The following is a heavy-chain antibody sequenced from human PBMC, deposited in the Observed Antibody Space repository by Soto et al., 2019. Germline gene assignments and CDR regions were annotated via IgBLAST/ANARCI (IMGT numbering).Heavy chain of an antibody. Sequence: GESFKISFNGSGYSFTSYWIGWVRQMPGKGLEWMGIIYPGDSDTRYSPSFQGQVTISADKSISTAYLQWSSLKASDTAMYYCARHPIVEATIAGSFDIWGQGTMVHVSS. J-gene: IGHJ3*02. V-gene: IGHV5-51*01. D-gene: IGHD1-26*01. CDR2: IYPGDSDT. CDR1: GYSFTSYW. CDR3: ARHPIVEATIAGSFDI.